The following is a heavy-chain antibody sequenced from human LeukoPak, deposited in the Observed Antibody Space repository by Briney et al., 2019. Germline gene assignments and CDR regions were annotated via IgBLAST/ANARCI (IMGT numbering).Heavy chain of an antibody. V-gene: IGHV5-51*01. CDR2: LFPGDSDT. J-gene: IGHJ6*02. CDR3: ARRSSSGWSQGRDYRYYGLDV. D-gene: IGHD6-19*01. Sequence: GESLKISCKGSRYSFTSYWIGGVRQMPGKGLDWMGILFPGDSDTRYRPSFQGQVTISGDKAISTAYLQWSSLKASDTAMYYCARRSSSGWSQGRDYRYYGLDVWGQGTTVTVSS. CDR1: RYSFTSYW.